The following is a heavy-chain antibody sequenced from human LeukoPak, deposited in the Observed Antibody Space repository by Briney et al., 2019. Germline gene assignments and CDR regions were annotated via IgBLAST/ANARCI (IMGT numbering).Heavy chain of an antibody. CDR1: GFTFSSYE. V-gene: IGHV3-48*03. CDR3: ARDWRGTGYYYAMDV. Sequence: PGGSLRLSCAASGFTFSSYEMNWVRQAPGKGLEWVSYISSSGTTIYYADSVKGRFTMSRDNAKNSLYLQMNSLRAEDTAVYYCARDWRGTGYYYAMDVWGQGTTVTVSS. D-gene: IGHD3-3*01. CDR2: ISSSGTTI. J-gene: IGHJ6*02.